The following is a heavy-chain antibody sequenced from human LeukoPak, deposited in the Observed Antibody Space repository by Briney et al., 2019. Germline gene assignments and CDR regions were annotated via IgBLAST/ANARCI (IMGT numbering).Heavy chain of an antibody. CDR1: GGTFSSYA. Sequence: ASVKVSCKASGGTFSSYAISWVRQAPGQGLEWMGGIIPIFGTANYAQKFQGRVTITADESTSTAYMELSSLRSEDTAVYYCARVPGYSYGLAYYFDYWGQGTLVTVSS. CDR3: ARVPGYSYGLAYYFDY. D-gene: IGHD5-18*01. V-gene: IGHV1-69*13. J-gene: IGHJ4*02. CDR2: IIPIFGTA.